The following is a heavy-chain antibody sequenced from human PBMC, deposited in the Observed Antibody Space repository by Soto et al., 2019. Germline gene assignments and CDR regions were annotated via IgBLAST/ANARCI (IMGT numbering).Heavy chain of an antibody. CDR2: ISYDGSNK. V-gene: IGHV3-30*18. CDR3: AKDLVSGYDANYYYGMDV. D-gene: IGHD5-12*01. CDR1: GFTFSSYG. J-gene: IGHJ6*02. Sequence: GGSLRLSCAASGFTFSSYGMHWVRQAPGKGLEWVAVISYDGSNKYYADSVRGRFTISRDNSKNTLYLQMNSLRAEDTAVYYCAKDLVSGYDANYYYGMDVWGQGTTVTVSS.